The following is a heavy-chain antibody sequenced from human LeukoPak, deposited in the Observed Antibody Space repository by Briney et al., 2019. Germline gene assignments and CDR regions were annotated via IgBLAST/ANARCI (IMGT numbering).Heavy chain of an antibody. D-gene: IGHD2-15*01. CDR3: AREDPGRIAADC. CDR2: ISSRRDAI. Sequence: GGSLRLSCAASGFTFSGYSMNWVRQAPGKGLEWVSYISSRRDAIYYADSVKGRFTISRDNAKNSLFLQMNSLRAEDTAIYYCAREDPGRIAADCWGQGTLVTVSS. J-gene: IGHJ4*02. V-gene: IGHV3-48*01. CDR1: GFTFSGYS.